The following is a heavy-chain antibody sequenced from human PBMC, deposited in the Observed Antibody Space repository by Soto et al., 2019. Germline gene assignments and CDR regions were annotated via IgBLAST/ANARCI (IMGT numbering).Heavy chain of an antibody. D-gene: IGHD4-17*01. J-gene: IGHJ4*02. CDR3: ARGSDYGDFQAPDY. CDR2: IGTAGDT. V-gene: IGHV3-13*04. CDR1: GFTFRSYD. Sequence: GGSLRLSCAASGFTFRSYDMHWVRQATGKGLEWVSAIGTAGDTYYPGSVKGRFTISRENAKNSLYLQMNSLRAGDTAVYYCARGSDYGDFQAPDYWGQGTLVTVSS.